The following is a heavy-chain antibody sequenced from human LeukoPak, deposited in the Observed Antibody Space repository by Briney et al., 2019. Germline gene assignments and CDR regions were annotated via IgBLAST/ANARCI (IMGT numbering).Heavy chain of an antibody. V-gene: IGHV6-1*01. CDR2: TYYRSKWYN. J-gene: IGHJ3*01. Sequence: PSQTLSLTCAISGDSVSSNSSACNWIRQSPSRGLEWLGRTYYRSKWYNDYAVSVKSRITINPNTSKNQFSLQLTSVTPEDTAVYYCARGGQGDGYSADEAFDFWGQGTIVTVYS. D-gene: IGHD5-24*01. CDR3: ARGGQGDGYSADEAFDF. CDR1: GDSVSSNSSA.